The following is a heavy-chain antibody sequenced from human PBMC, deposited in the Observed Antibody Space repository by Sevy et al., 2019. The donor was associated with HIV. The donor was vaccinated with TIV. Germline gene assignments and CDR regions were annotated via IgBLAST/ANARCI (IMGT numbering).Heavy chain of an antibody. CDR3: ARAVVVVPAASYYYYGMDV. D-gene: IGHD2-2*01. Sequence: SETLSLTCAVYGRSFSGYYWSWIRQPPGKGLEWIGEINHSGSTNYNPSLKSRVTISVDTSKNQFSLKLSSVTAADTAVYYCARAVVVVPAASYYYYGMDVWGQGTTVTVSS. V-gene: IGHV4-34*01. CDR1: GRSFSGYY. CDR2: INHSGST. J-gene: IGHJ6*02.